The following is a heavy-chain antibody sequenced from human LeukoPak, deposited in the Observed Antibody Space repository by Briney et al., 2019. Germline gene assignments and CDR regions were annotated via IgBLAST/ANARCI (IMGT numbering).Heavy chain of an antibody. V-gene: IGHV3-74*01. CDR1: GFTLSSYW. CDR3: ARGFAHAFDI. J-gene: IGHJ3*02. CDR2: INSDGSGI. Sequence: GGSLRLSCAVSGFTLSSYWMHWVRQLPGKGLVWVSRINSDGSGISYAGSVKGRFTISRDNAKNTLYLQMNRLRAEDTAVYYCARGFAHAFDIWGQGTMVTVSS.